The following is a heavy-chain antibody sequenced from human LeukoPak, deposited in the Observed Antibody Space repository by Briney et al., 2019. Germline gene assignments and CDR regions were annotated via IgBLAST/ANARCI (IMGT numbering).Heavy chain of an antibody. J-gene: IGHJ6*03. CDR3: AGSSGWYHRGPDYYYYYMDV. Sequence: GGSLRLSCAASGFTFSSYAMRWVRQAPGKGLEWVSSISSTSSYIYYADSVKSRFTISRDNAKNSLYLQMNSLRAEDTAVYYCAGSSGWYHRGPDYYYYYMDVWGKGTTVTVS. D-gene: IGHD6-19*01. CDR2: ISSTSSYI. V-gene: IGHV3-21*01. CDR1: GFTFSSYA.